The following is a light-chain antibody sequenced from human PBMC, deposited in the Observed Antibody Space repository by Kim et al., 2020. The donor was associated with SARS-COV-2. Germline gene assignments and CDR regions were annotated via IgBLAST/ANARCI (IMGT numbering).Light chain of an antibody. V-gene: IGKV1-13*02. Sequence: AIQLTQSPSSLSASVGDRVTITCRASQGISSALAWYKQKPGKAPNLLIYDASSLASGVPSRFSGSGSGTDFTLSISSLHPEDFATYYCQEYNRDLHTLGPGTKLEI. J-gene: IGKJ2*01. CDR3: QEYNRDLHT. CDR1: QGISSA. CDR2: DAS.